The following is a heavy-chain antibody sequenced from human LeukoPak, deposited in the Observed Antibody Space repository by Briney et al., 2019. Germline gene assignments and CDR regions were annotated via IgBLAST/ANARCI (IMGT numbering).Heavy chain of an antibody. V-gene: IGHV3-30*03. Sequence: GGSLRLSCAASGFTFSSYGMHWVRQAPGKGLEWVAVISYDGSNKYYADSVKGRFTISRDNSKNTLYLQMNSLRAEDTAVYYCASEQLGSTWGQGTLVTVSS. CDR3: ASEQLGST. CDR2: ISYDGSNK. D-gene: IGHD6-13*01. J-gene: IGHJ4*02. CDR1: GFTFSSYG.